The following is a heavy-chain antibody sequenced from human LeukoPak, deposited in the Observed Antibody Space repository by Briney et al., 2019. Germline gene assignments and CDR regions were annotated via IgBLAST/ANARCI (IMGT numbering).Heavy chain of an antibody. Sequence: GGSLRLSCAASGFTFSNAWMSWVRQAPGKGLEWVSSISSSSSYIYYADSVKGRFTISRDNAKNSLYLQMNSLRAEDTAVYYCARGYDFWSGYYTNDAFDIWGQGTMVTVSS. V-gene: IGHV3-21*01. CDR1: GFTFSNAW. D-gene: IGHD3-3*01. J-gene: IGHJ3*02. CDR2: ISSSSSYI. CDR3: ARGYDFWSGYYTNDAFDI.